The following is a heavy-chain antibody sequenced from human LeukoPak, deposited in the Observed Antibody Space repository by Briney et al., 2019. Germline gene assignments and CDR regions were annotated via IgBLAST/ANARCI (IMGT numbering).Heavy chain of an antibody. Sequence: SETLSLTCTVSDGSVSSRTYYWGWIRQPPGKGLEWIGSIYYTGSTYYNPSLKSRVTISVDTSKSQFSLKLTYVTAADAAVYYCARRAYSYGCWVYWGQGILVTVSS. J-gene: IGHJ4*02. CDR3: ARRAYSYGCWVY. D-gene: IGHD5-18*01. CDR2: IYYTGST. V-gene: IGHV4-39*01. CDR1: DGSVSSRTYY.